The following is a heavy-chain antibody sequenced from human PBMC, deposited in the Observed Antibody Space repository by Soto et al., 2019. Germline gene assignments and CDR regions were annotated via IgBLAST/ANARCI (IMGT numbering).Heavy chain of an antibody. CDR3: AREGGDFVQVPYY. J-gene: IGHJ4*02. V-gene: IGHV4-30-4*01. CDR2: IYYNGDT. D-gene: IGHD3-3*01. CDR1: GVSITRGDYY. Sequence: QVRLQESGPKLVRPSQTLSLTCSVSGVSITRGDYYWRWIRQSPGRGLEWIGSIYYNGDTNYNPSLGSRVTMSVDTSKNPFFLDLQSVVAADTAVYFCAREGGDFVQVPYYWGQGTLITVSS.